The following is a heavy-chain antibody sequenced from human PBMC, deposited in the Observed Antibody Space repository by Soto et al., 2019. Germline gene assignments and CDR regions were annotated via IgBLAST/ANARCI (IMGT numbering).Heavy chain of an antibody. D-gene: IGHD3-10*01. Sequence: GGSLRLSCAASGFTFSSYAMSWVRQAPGKGLEWVSAISGSGGSTYYADSVKGRFTISRDNSKNTLYLQMNSLRAEDTAVYYCARGGRYGSGSYYNVPYYYYYMDVWGKGTTVTVSS. V-gene: IGHV3-23*01. J-gene: IGHJ6*03. CDR2: ISGSGGST. CDR1: GFTFSSYA. CDR3: ARGGRYGSGSYYNVPYYYYYMDV.